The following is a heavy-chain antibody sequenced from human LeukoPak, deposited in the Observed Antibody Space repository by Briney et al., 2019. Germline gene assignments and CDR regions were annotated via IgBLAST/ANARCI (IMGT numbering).Heavy chain of an antibody. CDR2: ISSSSSTI. CDR1: GFTFSSYS. CDR3: ARADLSFDWWGADY. V-gene: IGHV3-48*01. Sequence: GGSLRLSCAASGFTFSSYSMNWVRQAPGKGLEWVSYISSSSSTIYYADSVKGRFTISRDNAKNSLYLQMNSLRAEDTAVYYCARADLSFDWWGADYWGQGTLVTVSS. D-gene: IGHD3-9*01. J-gene: IGHJ4*02.